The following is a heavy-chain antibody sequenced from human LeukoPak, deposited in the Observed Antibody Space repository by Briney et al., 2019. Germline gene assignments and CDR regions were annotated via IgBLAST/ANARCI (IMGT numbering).Heavy chain of an antibody. Sequence: ASVKVSCNASGYTFTGYYMHWVRQAPGQGLEWMGWINPNSGGTNYAQKFQGRVTITADKSTSTAYMELSSLRSEDTAVYYCARDQSNYVPYYYYYGMDVWGQGTTVTVSS. D-gene: IGHD4-11*01. J-gene: IGHJ6*02. CDR2: INPNSGGT. CDR3: ARDQSNYVPYYYYYGMDV. CDR1: GYTFTGYY. V-gene: IGHV1-2*02.